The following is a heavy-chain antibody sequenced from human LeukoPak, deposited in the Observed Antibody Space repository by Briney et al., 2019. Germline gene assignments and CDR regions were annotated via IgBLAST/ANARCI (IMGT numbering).Heavy chain of an antibody. V-gene: IGHV4-59*01. CDR2: IYYSGST. Sequence: PSETLSLTCTVSGGSISSYYWSWIRQPPGKGLEWIGYIYYSGSTNYNPSLKSRVTISVDTSKNQFSLKLSSVTAADTAVYYCARAKRYSSSWMDYWGQGTLVTASS. J-gene: IGHJ4*02. D-gene: IGHD6-13*01. CDR1: GGSISSYY. CDR3: ARAKRYSSSWMDY.